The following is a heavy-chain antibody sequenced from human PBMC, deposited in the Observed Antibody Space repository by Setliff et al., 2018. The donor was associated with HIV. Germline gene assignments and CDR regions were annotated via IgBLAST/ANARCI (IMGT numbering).Heavy chain of an antibody. D-gene: IGHD2-15*01. CDR1: GGSISSGSYY. V-gene: IGHV4-39*07. J-gene: IGHJ3*02. Sequence: PSETLSLTCTVSGGSISSGSYYWSWIRQPAGKGLEWIGNIYHSGSTYYNPSLKSRVTISVDTSKNQFSLKLSSVTAADTAVYYCARGWQDAFDIWGQGTMVTVSS. CDR2: IYHSGST. CDR3: ARGWQDAFDI.